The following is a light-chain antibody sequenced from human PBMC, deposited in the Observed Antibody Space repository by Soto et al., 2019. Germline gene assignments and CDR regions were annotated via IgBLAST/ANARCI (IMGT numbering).Light chain of an antibody. V-gene: IGKV3-15*01. CDR2: GAS. CDR3: QQYNDWPLS. Sequence: EIVMTQSPATLSVSPGERATLSCRASQNVSSNLAWYQQKPGQAPRLFIYGASTRATGIPARFSGSGSGTEFTLTISSLQSEDFAVYYCQQYNDWPLSFGPGNKVDI. CDR1: QNVSSN. J-gene: IGKJ3*01.